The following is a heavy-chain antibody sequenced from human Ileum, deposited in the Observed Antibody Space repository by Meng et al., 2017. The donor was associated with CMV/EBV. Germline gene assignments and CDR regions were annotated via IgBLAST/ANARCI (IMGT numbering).Heavy chain of an antibody. V-gene: IGHV3-53*01. CDR2: IYSGGST. J-gene: IGHJ5*02. Sequence: SGFTVSSNYMSWARQAPGKGLEWVSVIYSGGSTYYADSVKGRFTISRDNSKNTLYLQMNSLRAEDTAVYYCARVGSYYGDGYGWFDPWGQGTLVTVSS. CDR3: ARVGSYYGDGYGWFDP. D-gene: IGHD1-26*01. CDR1: GFTVSSNY.